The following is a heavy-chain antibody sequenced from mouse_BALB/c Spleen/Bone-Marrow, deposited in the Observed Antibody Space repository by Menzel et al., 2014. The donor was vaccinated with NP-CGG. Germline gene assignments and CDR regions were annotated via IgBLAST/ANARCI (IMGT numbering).Heavy chain of an antibody. D-gene: IGHD1-1*01. Sequence: SYWMHWVKQRPGQGLEWIGEINPSNGRTNYNEKFKSKATLTVDKSSSTAYMQLSSLTSEDSAVYYCARRATTVVATDYWGQGTTLTVSS. V-gene: IGHV1S81*02. J-gene: IGHJ2*01. CDR1: SYW. CDR3: ARRATTVVATDY. CDR2: INPSNGRT.